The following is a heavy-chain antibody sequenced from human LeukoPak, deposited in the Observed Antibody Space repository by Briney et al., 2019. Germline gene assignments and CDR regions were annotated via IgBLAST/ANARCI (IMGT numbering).Heavy chain of an antibody. CDR3: TRDFWTDY. CDR1: GFTFRNYW. Sequence: GGSLRLSCAASGFTFRNYWMSWIRQAPGRGLEWVANIKLDGTHKNYIQSVRGRFAISRDNSRNFLYLQLSSLRAEDTAVYYCTRDFWTDYWGQGTLVTVSS. CDR2: IKLDGTHK. J-gene: IGHJ4*02. V-gene: IGHV3-7*01. D-gene: IGHD3/OR15-3a*01.